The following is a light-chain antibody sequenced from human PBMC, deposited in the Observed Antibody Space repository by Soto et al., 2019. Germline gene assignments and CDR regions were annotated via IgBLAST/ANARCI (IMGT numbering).Light chain of an antibody. Sequence: QSVLTQPPSVSAAPGQKVTISCSGSSSNIGSNYVSWYQQLPGAAPKLLIYSNSQRPSGVPDRFSGSKSGTAASLAISGLQSEDEADYYCAAWDDSLKEPVFGGGTQLTVL. CDR1: SSNIGSNY. V-gene: IGLV1-47*02. CDR2: SNS. J-gene: IGLJ7*01. CDR3: AAWDDSLKEPV.